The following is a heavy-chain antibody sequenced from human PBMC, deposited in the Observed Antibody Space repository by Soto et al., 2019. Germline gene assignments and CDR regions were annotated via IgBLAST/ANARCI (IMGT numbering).Heavy chain of an antibody. CDR1: GGSFSGYY. V-gene: IGHV4-34*01. J-gene: IGHJ4*02. CDR3: ARRRPGWLQSYYFDY. D-gene: IGHD5-12*01. Sequence: LSLTCAVDGGSFSGYYWSWIRQPPGKGLEWIGEINHSGSTNYNPSLKSRVTISVDTSKNQFSLKLSSVTAADTAVYYCARRRPGWLQSYYFDYWGQGTLVTVSS. CDR2: INHSGST.